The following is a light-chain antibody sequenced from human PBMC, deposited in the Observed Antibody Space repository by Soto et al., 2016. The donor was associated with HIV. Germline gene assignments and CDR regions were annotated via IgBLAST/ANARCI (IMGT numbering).Light chain of an antibody. CDR3: MQALQSRIT. J-gene: IGKJ5*01. CDR2: FAS. CDR1: QNLLHTNGYNY. Sequence: DIVMTQSPLSLPVTPGEPASISCRSSQNLLHTNGYNYVDWYLQKPGQPPQLLIYFASNRASGVPDRFIGSGSGTDFTLKISRVEAEDVGVYYCMQALQSRITFGQGHEWRLN. V-gene: IGKV2-28*01.